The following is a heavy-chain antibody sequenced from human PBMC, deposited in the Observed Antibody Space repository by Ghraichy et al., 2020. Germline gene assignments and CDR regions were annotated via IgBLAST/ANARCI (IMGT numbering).Heavy chain of an antibody. V-gene: IGHV1-2*02. J-gene: IGHJ5*02. CDR2: INPNSGGT. CDR3: ARDGLDIVVGSWFDP. Sequence: ASVKVSCKASGYTFTGYYMHWVRQAPGQGLEWMGWINPNSGGTNYAQKFQGRVTMTRDTSISTAYMELSRLRSDDTAVYYCARDGLDIVVGSWFDPWGQGTLVTVSS. CDR1: GYTFTGYY. D-gene: IGHD2-2*03.